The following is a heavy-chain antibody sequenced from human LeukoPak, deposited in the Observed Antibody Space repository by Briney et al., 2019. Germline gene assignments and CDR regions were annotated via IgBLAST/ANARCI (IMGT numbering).Heavy chain of an antibody. Sequence: GGSLRLSCAASGFTFRSHAMSWVRQAPGKGLEWVSGFSGSGGSTYYADSVKGRFTISRDNSKNTLYLQMNSLRVEDTAVYYCAKAGMTRFDYWGQGIMVTVSS. CDR2: FSGSGGST. D-gene: IGHD1-20*01. J-gene: IGHJ4*02. CDR1: GFTFRSHA. CDR3: AKAGMTRFDY. V-gene: IGHV3-23*01.